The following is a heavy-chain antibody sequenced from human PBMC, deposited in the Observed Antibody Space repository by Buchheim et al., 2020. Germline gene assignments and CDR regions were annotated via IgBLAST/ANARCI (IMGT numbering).Heavy chain of an antibody. CDR3: TRDGQQPLDYYFDS. V-gene: IGHV3-7*01. Sequence: EVQLMESGGTLVQPGGSLRLSCAASGFTFSTSWMSWVRQAPGKGLDWVASINQFGSQLHYGDSVKGRFTISRDNAKNSLYLQMNSLRAEDTAVYYCTRDGQQPLDYYFDSWGQGTL. CDR2: INQFGSQL. CDR1: GFTFSTSW. J-gene: IGHJ4*02. D-gene: IGHD6-13*01.